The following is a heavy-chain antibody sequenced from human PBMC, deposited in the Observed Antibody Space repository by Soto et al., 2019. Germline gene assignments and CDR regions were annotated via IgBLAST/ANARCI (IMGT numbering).Heavy chain of an antibody. D-gene: IGHD3-22*01. V-gene: IGHV1-69*01. CDR3: ARSKYYYDSSGYSTHAFDI. J-gene: IGHJ3*02. CDR1: GGTFSRYA. CDR2: IIPIFGTA. Sequence: QVQLVQSGAEVKKPGSSVKVSCTASGGTFSRYAISWVRQAPGQGLEWIGGIIPIFGTANYAQKFQGRVTIPADESTSTAYMEMSSLRSEDTAVYYCARSKYYYDSSGYSTHAFDIWGQGTMVTVSS.